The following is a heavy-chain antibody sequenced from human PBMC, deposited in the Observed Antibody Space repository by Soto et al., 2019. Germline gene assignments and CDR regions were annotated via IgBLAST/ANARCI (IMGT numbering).Heavy chain of an antibody. CDR3: ARDGDTFGIAARQGIDY. CDR2: ISSSSSYI. V-gene: IGHV3-21*01. Sequence: PGGSLRLSCAASGFTFSSYSMNWVRQAPGKGLEWVSSISSSSSYIYYADSVKGRFTISRDNAKNSLYLQMNSLRAEDTAVYYCARDGDTFGIAARQGIDYWGQGTLVTVSS. D-gene: IGHD6-6*01. J-gene: IGHJ4*02. CDR1: GFTFSSYS.